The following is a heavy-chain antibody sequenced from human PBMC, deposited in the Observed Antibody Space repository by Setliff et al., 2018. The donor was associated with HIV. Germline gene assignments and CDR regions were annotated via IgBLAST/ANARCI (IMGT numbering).Heavy chain of an antibody. V-gene: IGHV4-31*03. D-gene: IGHD6-13*01. Sequence: SETLSLTCTVSGGSMRGGGNYWSWIRQHPGKGLEWIGYISYSGSTYYNPSLKSRVTISADTSKDQFSLKLSSVTAADTAVYYCARGLGQQLGRFWYFDLWGRGTLVTVSS. J-gene: IGHJ2*01. CDR3: ARGLGQQLGRFWYFDL. CDR2: ISYSGST. CDR1: GGSMRGGGNY.